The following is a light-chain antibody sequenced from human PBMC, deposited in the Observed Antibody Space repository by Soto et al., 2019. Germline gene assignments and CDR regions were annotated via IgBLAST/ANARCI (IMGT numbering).Light chain of an antibody. CDR2: GAS. V-gene: IGKV3-20*01. CDR1: QSVSSGY. CDR3: QQYGRSLYT. Sequence: EVVLTQSPGTLSLSPGERATLSCRASQSVSSGYLAWYQQKPGQAPRLLIYGASSRATGIPDRFSGSGSGTDFTLTISRLEPEDFAVYYCQQYGRSLYTFGQGTKLEIK. J-gene: IGKJ2*01.